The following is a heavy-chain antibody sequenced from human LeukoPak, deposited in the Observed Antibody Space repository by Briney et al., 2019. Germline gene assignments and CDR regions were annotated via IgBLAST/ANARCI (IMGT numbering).Heavy chain of an antibody. CDR1: GDSISNGGYY. D-gene: IGHD6-19*01. J-gene: IGHJ4*02. CDR3: ARGRVAGSPPFDY. Sequence: PSETLSLTCTVSGDSISNGGYYWSWIRQPPGRGLEWIGYIYHTGTIHYNPSLKSRVTLSLDMSKNQFSLRLSSVTAADTAVYFCARGRVAGSPPFDYWGQGTLVTVSS. V-gene: IGHV4-30-2*01. CDR2: IYHTGTI.